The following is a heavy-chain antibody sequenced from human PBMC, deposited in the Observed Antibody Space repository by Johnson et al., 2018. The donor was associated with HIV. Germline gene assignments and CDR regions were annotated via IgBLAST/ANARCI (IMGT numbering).Heavy chain of an antibody. CDR1: GFTFSSYW. D-gene: IGHD7-27*01. V-gene: IGHV3-74*01. J-gene: IGHJ3*02. Sequence: VQLVESGGGLVQPGGSLRLSCAASGFTFSSYWMHWVRQAQGKGLVWVSRINSDGSSTSYADSVKGRFTISRDNAKNTLYLQMNSLRAEDTALYYCASGDELGDDAFDIWGQGTMVTVSS. CDR2: INSDGSST. CDR3: ASGDELGDDAFDI.